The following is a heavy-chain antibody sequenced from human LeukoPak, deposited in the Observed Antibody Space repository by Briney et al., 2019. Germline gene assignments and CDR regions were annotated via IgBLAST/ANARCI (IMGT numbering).Heavy chain of an antibody. V-gene: IGHV1-2*02. J-gene: IGHJ4*02. Sequence: ASVKVSCKASGYTFTGYYMHWVRQAPGQGLEWMGWINPNSGGTNYAQKFQGRVTMTRDTSISTAYMELSGLRSDDTAVYYCARTELYYYDSSPPFGYWGQGTLVTVSS. CDR3: ARTELYYYDSSPPFGY. CDR1: GYTFTGYY. D-gene: IGHD3-22*01. CDR2: INPNSGGT.